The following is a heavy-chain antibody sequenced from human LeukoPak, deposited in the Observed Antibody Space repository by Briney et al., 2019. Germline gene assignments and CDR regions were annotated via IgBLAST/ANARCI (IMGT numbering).Heavy chain of an antibody. V-gene: IGHV1-2*02. J-gene: IGHJ5*02. Sequence: GASVKVSCKAFGYTFTDYFIHWVGQAPGQGFEWMGWINPNNGGTNYAQKFRGRVTMTRDTPISTLYMELGSLRSEDTAVYYCARRRGFTPGYNWFDPWGQGTLVTVSS. CDR2: INPNNGGT. CDR3: ARRRGFTPGYNWFDP. D-gene: IGHD7-27*01. CDR1: GYTFTDYF.